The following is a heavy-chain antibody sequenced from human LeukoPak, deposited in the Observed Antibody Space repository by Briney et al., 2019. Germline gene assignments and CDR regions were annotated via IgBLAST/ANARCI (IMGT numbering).Heavy chain of an antibody. J-gene: IGHJ5*02. CDR3: AGHGRDCGRDQCYSWFDP. V-gene: IGHV3-74*01. Sequence: GGSLRLSCAASGFTFSGYWMHWVRQAREKGLVWVSCIKSDGSSTTYADSVKGRFTISRDNAKNTLYLEMNSLRAEDTAVYYCAGHGRDCGRDQCYSWFDPWGQGTRVTVSS. D-gene: IGHD2-21*01. CDR2: IKSDGSST. CDR1: GFTFSGYW.